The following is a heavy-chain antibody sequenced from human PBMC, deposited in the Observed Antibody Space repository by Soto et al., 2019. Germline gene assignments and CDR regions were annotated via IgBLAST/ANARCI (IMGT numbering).Heavy chain of an antibody. V-gene: IGHV1-69*13. J-gene: IGHJ6*02. Sequence: SVKVSCKASGGTFSSYAISWVRQAPGQGLEWMGGIIPIFGTANYAQKFQGRVTITADESTSTAYMELSSLRSEDTAVYYCARESHYYDSSGYHPYYYYGMDVWGQGTTVTVSS. CDR2: IIPIFGTA. D-gene: IGHD3-22*01. CDR1: GGTFSSYA. CDR3: ARESHYYDSSGYHPYYYYGMDV.